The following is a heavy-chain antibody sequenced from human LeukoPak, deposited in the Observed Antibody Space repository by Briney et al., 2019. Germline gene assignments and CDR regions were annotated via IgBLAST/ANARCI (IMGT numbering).Heavy chain of an antibody. Sequence: PSETLSLTCAVYGGSFSGYYWSWIRQPPGKGLEWIGEINHSGSTNYNPSLKSRVTISVDTSKNQFFLKLSSVTAADTAVYYCARVNYDILTGQNWFDPWGQGTLVTVSS. CDR3: ARVNYDILTGQNWFDP. CDR1: GGSFSGYY. J-gene: IGHJ5*02. V-gene: IGHV4-34*01. CDR2: INHSGST. D-gene: IGHD3-9*01.